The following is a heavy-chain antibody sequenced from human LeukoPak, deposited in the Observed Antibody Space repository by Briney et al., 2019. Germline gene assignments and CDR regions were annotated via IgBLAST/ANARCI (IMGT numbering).Heavy chain of an antibody. V-gene: IGHV3-23*01. Sequence: PRGSPRLSCTASGVAFSVDAMSCGRRPPREGLEGFFTINANSGTTSYAASVRGRFTISRDNSKNALYLQLNTLRADDTATYYCAKPISGGLAVTADWFHPWGQGTLVVVSS. CDR2: INANSGTT. CDR1: GVAFSVDA. CDR3: AKPISGGLAVTADWFHP. J-gene: IGHJ5*01. D-gene: IGHD6-19*01.